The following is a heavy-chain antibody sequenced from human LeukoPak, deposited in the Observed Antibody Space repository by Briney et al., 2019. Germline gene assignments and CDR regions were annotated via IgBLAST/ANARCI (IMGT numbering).Heavy chain of an antibody. V-gene: IGHV3-23*01. CDR3: AKDRANWGSATSADY. CDR2: ISDSGGST. J-gene: IGHJ4*02. D-gene: IGHD7-27*01. CDR1: GFTFSSYA. Sequence: PGGSLRLSCAASGFTFSSYAMSWVRQAPGKGLEWVSGISDSGGSTYYADSVRGRFTISRDNSKNTLSLQMNSLRAEDTAVYYCAKDRANWGSATSADYWGQGTLVTVSS.